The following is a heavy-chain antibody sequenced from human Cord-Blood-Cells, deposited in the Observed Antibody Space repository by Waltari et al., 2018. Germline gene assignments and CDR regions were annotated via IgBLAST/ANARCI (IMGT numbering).Heavy chain of an antibody. CDR1: GGTFSSYA. J-gene: IGHJ5*02. Sequence: QVQLVQSGAAVRKPGSSVKVSCKASGGTFSSYAISWVRQAPGQGLEWRGRIIPILGIANYAQKFQGRVTITADKSTSTAYMELSSLRSEDTAVYYCARETTTVTNWFDPWGQGTLVTVSS. CDR3: ARETTTVTNWFDP. V-gene: IGHV1-69*09. D-gene: IGHD4-4*01. CDR2: IIPILGIA.